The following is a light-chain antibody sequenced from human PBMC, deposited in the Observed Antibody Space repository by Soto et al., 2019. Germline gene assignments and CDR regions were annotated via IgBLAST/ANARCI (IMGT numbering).Light chain of an antibody. CDR2: AAS. CDR3: QQSYSSPHMYT. CDR1: QSSSSS. Sequence: DIQMTQSPSSLAASVGDRVTITCRASQSSSSSLNWYQQKPGKAPDLLIYAASNLQSGVPSRFSGSGSGTDFTLTISSLQPEDFATYYCQQSYSSPHMYTCGQGTKLEIK. J-gene: IGKJ2*01. V-gene: IGKV1-39*01.